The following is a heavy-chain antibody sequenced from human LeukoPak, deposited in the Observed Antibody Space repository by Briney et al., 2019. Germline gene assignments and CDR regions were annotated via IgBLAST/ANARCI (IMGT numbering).Heavy chain of an antibody. V-gene: IGHV1-69*13. Sequence: SVKVSCKASGGTFSSYAISWVRQAPGQGLEWMGGIIPIFGTANYAQKFQGRVTITADETTSTAYMEPSSLRSEDTAVYYCARDVGAKSYGMDVWGQGTTVTVSS. J-gene: IGHJ6*02. CDR1: GGTFSSYA. D-gene: IGHD1-26*01. CDR2: IIPIFGTA. CDR3: ARDVGAKSYGMDV.